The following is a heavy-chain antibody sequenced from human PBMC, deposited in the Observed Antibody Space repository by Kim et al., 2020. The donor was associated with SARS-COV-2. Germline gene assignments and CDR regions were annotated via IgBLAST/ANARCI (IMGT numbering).Heavy chain of an antibody. J-gene: IGHJ4*02. D-gene: IGHD6-19*01. CDR3: TRGRTVSGAKYYFDY. Sequence: GGSLRLSCAASGFTFGDYAMNWFRQAPGKGLQWVGFISVRTAGTATEYAASVNGRFTVSRDDSKNIAFLQMNSLKAEDTAVYYCTRGRTVSGAKYYFDYWGQGTLVTVSS. V-gene: IGHV3-49*03. CDR2: ISVRTAGTAT. CDR1: GFTFGDYA.